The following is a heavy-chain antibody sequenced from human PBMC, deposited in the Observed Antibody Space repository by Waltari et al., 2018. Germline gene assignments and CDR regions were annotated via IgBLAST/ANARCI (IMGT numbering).Heavy chain of an antibody. Sequence: QVQLQQWGAGLLKPSETLSLTCAVYGGSFSGYSWSWIRQPPGKGLEWIGEINHSGSTNYNPSLKSRVTISVDTSKNQFSLKLSSVTAADTAVYYCARGNTDIVVVPAAIRRRYFDYWGQGTLVTVSS. CDR1: GGSFSGYS. CDR2: INHSGST. J-gene: IGHJ4*02. D-gene: IGHD2-2*02. V-gene: IGHV4-34*01. CDR3: ARGNTDIVVVPAAIRRRYFDY.